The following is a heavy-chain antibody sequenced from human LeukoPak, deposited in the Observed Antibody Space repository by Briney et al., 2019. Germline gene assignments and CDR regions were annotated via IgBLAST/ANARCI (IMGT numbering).Heavy chain of an antibody. CDR1: GGSITSVNW. CDR2: VHYSGIT. V-gene: IGHV4-4*02. CDR3: ASLPSGNYFDL. D-gene: IGHD6-6*01. Sequence: SGTLSLTCAVSGGSITSVNWWSWVRQPPGKGLEWVGSVHYSGITYYNPSLESRVTISVDTSKNQFFLRLSSVPAADTAVYYCASLPSGNYFDLWGQGTLVTVSS. J-gene: IGHJ4*02.